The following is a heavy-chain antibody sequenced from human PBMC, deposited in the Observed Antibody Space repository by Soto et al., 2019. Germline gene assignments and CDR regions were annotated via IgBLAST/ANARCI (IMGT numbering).Heavy chain of an antibody. CDR1: GYTFTSYD. CDR3: SRGSHSSGYLGY. CDR2: MNPNSGNT. D-gene: IGHD3-22*01. V-gene: IGHV1-8*01. J-gene: IGHJ4*02. Sequence: ASVKVSCKASGYTFTSYDINWVRQATGQGLEWMGWMNPNSGNTGYAQKFQGRVTMTRNTSINTAYVELSSLRSEDTAVYYCSRGSHSSGYLGYWGQGTLVTVSS.